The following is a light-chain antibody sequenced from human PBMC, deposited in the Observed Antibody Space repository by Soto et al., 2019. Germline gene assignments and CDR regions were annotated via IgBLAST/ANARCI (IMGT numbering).Light chain of an antibody. CDR1: QSISNY. V-gene: IGKV1-39*01. Sequence: DIQMTQSPSSLSASLGDRVTITCRASQSISNYLNWYQQKPGKAPKLLIHTTSSLQSGVPSRFSASGTGTDFTLTISSLQPGDFATYYCQQYRTYSFGQGTKVDIK. CDR3: QQYRTYS. CDR2: TTS. J-gene: IGKJ1*01.